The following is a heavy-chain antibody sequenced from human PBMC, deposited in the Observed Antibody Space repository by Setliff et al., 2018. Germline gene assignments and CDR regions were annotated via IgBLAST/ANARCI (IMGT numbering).Heavy chain of an antibody. CDR1: GFTISSYT. V-gene: IGHV3-21*01. D-gene: IGHD3-16*01. J-gene: IGHJ6*02. Sequence: GGSLRLSCAASGFTISSYTMSWVRQAPGKGLEWVSSISSSSGYIYHAASVKGRFTISRDNTKNSLYLQMNSLRVEDTAVYYCAGRLGASTRYYYYGLDVWGQGTTVTVSS. CDR2: ISSSSGYI. CDR3: AGRLGASTRYYYYGLDV.